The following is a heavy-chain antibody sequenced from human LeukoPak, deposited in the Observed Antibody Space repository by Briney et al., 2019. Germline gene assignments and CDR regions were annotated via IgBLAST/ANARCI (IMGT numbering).Heavy chain of an antibody. CDR3: GRDGGVTGYDLLDY. V-gene: IGHV3-21*01. J-gene: IGHJ4*02. CDR1: GFTFSSYS. Sequence: GGSLRLSCAASGFTFSSYSMNWVRQAPGNGLEWISSISSSSSYIYYADSVKGRFTISRDNAKNSLYLQLNSLTAEDTAVYYCGRDGGVTGYDLLDYWGQGTLVTVSS. D-gene: IGHD5-12*01. CDR2: ISSSSSYI.